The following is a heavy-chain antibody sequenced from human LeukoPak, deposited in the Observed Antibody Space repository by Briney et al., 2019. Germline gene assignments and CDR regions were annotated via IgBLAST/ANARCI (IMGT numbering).Heavy chain of an antibody. J-gene: IGHJ4*02. CDR1: GFTVSSTY. CDR3: ARGLVEMATIYFDY. V-gene: IGHV3-66*01. D-gene: IGHD5-24*01. CDR2: IFSGGST. Sequence: GGSLRLSCAASGFTVSSTYMSWVRQAPGKGLEWVAVIFSGGSTYYTDSVKGRFTISRDTSKNTLYLQMNSLRVEDTAVSYCARGLVEMATIYFDYWGQGTLVTVSS.